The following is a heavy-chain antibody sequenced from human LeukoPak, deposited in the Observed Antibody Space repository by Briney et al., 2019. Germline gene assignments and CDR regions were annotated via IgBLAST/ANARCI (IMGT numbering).Heavy chain of an antibody. Sequence: GGSLRLSCVASGFTFSNYWMHWVRQAPGKGLVWISRINSDGTTTNYADSVKGRVTISRDNAKNMLYLQMNSPRVEDTAVYYCVATYLYAMDVWGKGTTVTASS. J-gene: IGHJ6*04. CDR1: GFTFSNYW. CDR3: VATYLYAMDV. D-gene: IGHD2-2*02. CDR2: INSDGTTT. V-gene: IGHV3-74*01.